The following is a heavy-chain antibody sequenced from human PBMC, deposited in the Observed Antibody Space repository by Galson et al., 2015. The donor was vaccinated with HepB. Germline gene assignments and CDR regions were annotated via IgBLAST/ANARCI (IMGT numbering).Heavy chain of an antibody. CDR3: ARSAGDLDY. CDR1: GDSVSSHRAA. Sequence: CAISGDSVSSHRAAWNWIRQSPSRGLEWLGRTYYRSKWFYGYAVSVKSQITINPDTSKNQFSLHLNSVTPEDTAVYYCARSAGDLDYWGQGTLVTVSS. V-gene: IGHV6-1*01. D-gene: IGHD7-27*01. J-gene: IGHJ4*02. CDR2: TYYRSKWFY.